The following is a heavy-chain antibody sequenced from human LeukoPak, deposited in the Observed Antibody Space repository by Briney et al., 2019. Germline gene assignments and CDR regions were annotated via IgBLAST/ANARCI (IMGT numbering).Heavy chain of an antibody. D-gene: IGHD6-13*01. J-gene: IGHJ4*02. CDR2: IYYSGST. Sequence: SETLSLTCTVFGGSISSYYWSWIRQPPGKGLEWIGYIYYSGSTNYNPSLKSRVTISVDTSKNQFSLKLSSVTAADTAVYYCARGVGYSSSYDYWGQGTLVTVSS. CDR3: ARGVGYSSSYDY. V-gene: IGHV4-59*01. CDR1: GGSISSYY.